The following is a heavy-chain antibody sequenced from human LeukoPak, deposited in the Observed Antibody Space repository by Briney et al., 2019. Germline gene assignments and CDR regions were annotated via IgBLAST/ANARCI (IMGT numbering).Heavy chain of an antibody. Sequence: GGSLRLSCAASGFTFSRSDMIWVRQAPGKGLEWVSIISGSGGSTYYADSVRGRFTISRDNSKNTLYLQMNSPRAEDTAVYYCASPPPGYWGQGTLVTVSS. J-gene: IGHJ4*02. CDR1: GFTFSRSD. CDR3: ASPPPGY. V-gene: IGHV3-23*01. CDR2: ISGSGGST.